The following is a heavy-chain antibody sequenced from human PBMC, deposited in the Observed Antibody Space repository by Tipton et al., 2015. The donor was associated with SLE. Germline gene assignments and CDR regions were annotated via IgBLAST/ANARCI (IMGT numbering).Heavy chain of an antibody. V-gene: IGHV4-38-2*01. Sequence: TLSLTCAVSGYSISSGYYWGWIRQPPGKGLEWIGSIYHSGSTYYNPSLKSRVTISVDTSKNQSSLKLSSVTAADTAVYYCARHQGGFDYWGQGTLVTVSS. CDR1: GYSISSGYY. CDR3: ARHQGGFDY. J-gene: IGHJ4*02. CDR2: IYHSGST.